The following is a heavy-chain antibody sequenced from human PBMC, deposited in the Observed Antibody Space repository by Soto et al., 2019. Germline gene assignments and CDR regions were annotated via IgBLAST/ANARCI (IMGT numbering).Heavy chain of an antibody. J-gene: IGHJ6*02. CDR3: ARDRIAAADGGYYYYYGMDV. CDR1: GGSISGYY. CDR2: IYYSGST. V-gene: IGHV4-59*01. Sequence: SETLSLTCTVSGGSISGYYWIWIRQPPGKGLEWIGYIYYSGSTNYNPSLKSRVTISVDTSKNQFSLKLSSVTAADTAVYYCARDRIAAADGGYYYYYGMDVWGQGTTVTVSS. D-gene: IGHD6-13*01.